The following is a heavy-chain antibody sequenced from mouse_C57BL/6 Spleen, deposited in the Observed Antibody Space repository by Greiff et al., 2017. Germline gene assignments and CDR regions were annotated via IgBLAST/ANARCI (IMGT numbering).Heavy chain of an antibody. V-gene: IGHV5-17*01. CDR1: GFSFSDYG. Sequence: DVKLVESGGGLVKPGGSLKLSCAASGFSFSDYGMHWVRQAPEKGLEWVAYISSGSSTIYYADTVKGRFTISRDNAKNTLFLQMTSLRSEDTAMYYCGRNYYGSSLFAYWGQGTLVTVSA. J-gene: IGHJ3*01. D-gene: IGHD1-1*01. CDR2: ISSGSSTI. CDR3: GRNYYGSSLFAY.